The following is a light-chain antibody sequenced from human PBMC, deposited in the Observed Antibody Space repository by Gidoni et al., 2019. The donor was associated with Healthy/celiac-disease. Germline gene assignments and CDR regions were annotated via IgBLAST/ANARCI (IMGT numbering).Light chain of an antibody. CDR2: WAS. CDR1: QSVLYSSNNNNY. CDR3: QQYYNTPWT. J-gene: IGKJ1*01. Sequence: IVMTQSPESLAVSLGERATINCKSSQSVLYSSNNNNYLVWYQQKPGQPPKLLFYWASTRESGVADRFSGSGSGTDFTLTISSLQAEDVAVYYCQQYYNTPWTFGQGTKVEIK. V-gene: IGKV4-1*01.